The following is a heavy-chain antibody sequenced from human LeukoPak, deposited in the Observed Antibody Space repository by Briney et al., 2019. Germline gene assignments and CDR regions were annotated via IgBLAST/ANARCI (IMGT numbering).Heavy chain of an antibody. Sequence: SVKVSCKASGFTFTSSAMQWVRQARGQRLEWIGWIVVCSGNTNYAQKFQERVTITRDMSTSTAYMELSSLRSEDTAVYYCAAFSYYGDYNFDYWGQGTLVTVSS. CDR3: AAFSYYGDYNFDY. V-gene: IGHV1-58*02. CDR2: IVVCSGNT. CDR1: GFTFTSSA. D-gene: IGHD4-17*01. J-gene: IGHJ4*02.